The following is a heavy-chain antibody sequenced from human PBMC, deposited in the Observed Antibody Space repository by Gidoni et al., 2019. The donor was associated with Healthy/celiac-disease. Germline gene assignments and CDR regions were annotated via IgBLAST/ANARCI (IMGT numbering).Heavy chain of an antibody. CDR2: INHSGST. Sequence: QVQLQPWGAGLLKPSETLSLTCAVYGGSFSGYYWSWIRQPPGKGLEWIGEINHSGSTNYNPSLKSRVTISVDTSKNQFSLKLSSVTAADTAVYYCARGALSFADILTGYYCAGCWFDPWGQGTLVTVSS. CDR3: ARGALSFADILTGYYCAGCWFDP. CDR1: GGSFSGYY. V-gene: IGHV4-34*01. J-gene: IGHJ5*02. D-gene: IGHD3-9*01.